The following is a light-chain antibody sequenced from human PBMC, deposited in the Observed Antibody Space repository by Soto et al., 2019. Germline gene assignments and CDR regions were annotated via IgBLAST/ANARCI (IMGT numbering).Light chain of an antibody. Sequence: QSVLTQPPSVSGAPGQRVTISCTGSSSNIGAGYDVHWYQQVPGTAPKLLIYGNSNRPSGVPDRFSGPKSGTSASLAITGLQAEDEADYYCQSFDSSLSAFYVFGTGTKVTVL. CDR3: QSFDSSLSAFYV. CDR2: GNS. CDR1: SSNIGAGYD. V-gene: IGLV1-40*01. J-gene: IGLJ1*01.